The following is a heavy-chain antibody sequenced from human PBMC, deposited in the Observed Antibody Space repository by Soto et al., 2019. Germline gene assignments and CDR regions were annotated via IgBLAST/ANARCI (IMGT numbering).Heavy chain of an antibody. D-gene: IGHD7-27*01. J-gene: IGHJ6*02. CDR2: IYTSGST. Sequence: SETLSLTCTVSGGSISSYYWSWIRQPAGKGLEWIGRIYTSGSTNYNPSLKSRVTMSVDTSKNQFSLKLSSVTAADTAVYYCARDNWGLSRYYYYYGMDVWGQGTTVTVSS. V-gene: IGHV4-4*07. CDR3: ARDNWGLSRYYYYYGMDV. CDR1: GGSISSYY.